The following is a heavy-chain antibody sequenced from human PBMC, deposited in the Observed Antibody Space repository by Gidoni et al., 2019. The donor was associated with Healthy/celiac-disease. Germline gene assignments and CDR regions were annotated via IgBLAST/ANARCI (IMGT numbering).Heavy chain of an antibody. CDR2: ISYDGSNK. D-gene: IGHD3-3*01. CDR1: GFTFSSYG. J-gene: IGHJ5*02. CDR3: AKDRPLDYDFWSGYLTNWFDP. V-gene: IGHV3-30*18. Sequence: QVQLVESGGGVVQPGRSLRLSCAASGFTFSSYGMHWVRQAPGKGLEWVAVISYDGSNKYYADSVKGRFTISRDNSKNTLYLQMNSLRAEDTAVYYCAKDRPLDYDFWSGYLTNWFDPWGQGTLVTVSS.